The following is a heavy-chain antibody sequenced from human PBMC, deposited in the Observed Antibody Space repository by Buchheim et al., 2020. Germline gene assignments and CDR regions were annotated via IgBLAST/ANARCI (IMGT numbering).Heavy chain of an antibody. D-gene: IGHD2-15*01. CDR2: INPSGGST. CDR3: ARMSAATDYYYGMDV. CDR1: GYTFTSYY. J-gene: IGHJ6*02. Sequence: QVQLVQSGAEVKKPGPSVKVSCKASGYTFTSYYMHWVRQAPGQGLEWMGMINPSGGSTTYAQKLQGRFTMTRATSTSTVYMELSSLRSEDTAVYYCARMSAATDYYYGMDVWGQGTT. V-gene: IGHV1-46*01.